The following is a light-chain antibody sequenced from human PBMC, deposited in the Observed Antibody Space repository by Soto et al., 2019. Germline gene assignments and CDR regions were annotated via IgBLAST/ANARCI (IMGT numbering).Light chain of an antibody. CDR1: SGHSRYA. CDR3: QTWGTGIHV. V-gene: IGLV4-69*01. CDR2: LNSDGSH. J-gene: IGLJ1*01. Sequence: QLVLTQSPSASASLGASVKLTCTLSSGHSRYALAWHQQQPEKGPRYLMKLNSDGSHSKGDGIPDRFSGSSSGAERYLIISSLQSEDEADYYCQTWGTGIHVFGTGTKLTVL.